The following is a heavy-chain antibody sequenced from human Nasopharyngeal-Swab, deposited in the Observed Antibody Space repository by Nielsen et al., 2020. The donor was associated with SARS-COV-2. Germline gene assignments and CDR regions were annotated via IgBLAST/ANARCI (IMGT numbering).Heavy chain of an antibody. J-gene: IGHJ4*02. Sequence: SGPTLVKPTQTLTLTCTFSGLKRRKRGMRVSWIRQPPGKALEWLALIDWDDDKYYSTSLKTRLTISKDTSKNQVVLTMTNMDPVDTATYYCARIMQVAATGDYFDYWGQGTLVTVSS. V-gene: IGHV2-70*01. CDR3: ARIMQVAATGDYFDY. CDR1: GLKRRKRGMR. CDR2: IDWDDDK. D-gene: IGHD6-19*01.